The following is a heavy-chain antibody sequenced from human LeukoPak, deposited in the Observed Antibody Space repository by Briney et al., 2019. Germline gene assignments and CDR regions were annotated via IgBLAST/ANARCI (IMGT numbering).Heavy chain of an antibody. CDR2: IYTSGST. V-gene: IGHV4-61*02. CDR1: GGSISSGSYY. CDR3: ARGFFDSRGYSNPFDY. D-gene: IGHD3-22*01. J-gene: IGHJ4*02. Sequence: SQTLSLTCTVSGGSISSGSYYWSWIRQPAGKGLEWIGRIYTSGSTNYNPSLGSRVTISVDRSKNQFSLKLTSVTAADTALYYCARGFFDSRGYSNPFDYWGQGALVTVSS.